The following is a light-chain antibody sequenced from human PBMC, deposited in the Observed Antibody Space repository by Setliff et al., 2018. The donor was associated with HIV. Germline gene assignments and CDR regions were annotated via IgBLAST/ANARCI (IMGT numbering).Light chain of an antibody. V-gene: IGLV2-14*03. Sequence: QSVLTQPASVSGSPGQSIAIACTGASGDISDYVSWYQLHPGKAPKLMIYDVSYRPSGVSSRFSGSRSGNTASLTISGLQPEDEADYFCCSYSGDGVWVFGAGTKVTVL. CDR1: SGDISDY. CDR2: DVS. J-gene: IGLJ3*02. CDR3: CSYSGDGVWV.